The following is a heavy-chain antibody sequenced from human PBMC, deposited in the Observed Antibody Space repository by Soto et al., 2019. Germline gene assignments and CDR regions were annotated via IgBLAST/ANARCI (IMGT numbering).Heavy chain of an antibody. Sequence: VGSLRLSCAASGFTFSSYGMHWVRQAPGKGLEWVAVISYDGSNKYYADSVKGRFTISRDNSKNTLYLQMNSLRAEDTAVYYCAKALASFSSSCYRLMDTDFYIDFWGQGTPVTVSS. D-gene: IGHD3-22*01. CDR2: ISYDGSNK. V-gene: IGHV3-30*18. J-gene: IGHJ4*03. CDR1: GFTFSSYG. CDR3: AKALASFSSSCYRLMDTDFYIDF.